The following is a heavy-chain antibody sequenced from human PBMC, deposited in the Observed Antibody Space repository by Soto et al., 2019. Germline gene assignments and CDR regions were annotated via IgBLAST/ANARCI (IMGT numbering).Heavy chain of an antibody. CDR1: GFTFSDHY. V-gene: IGHV3-72*01. CDR2: SRNRVNSHTT. J-gene: IGHJ6*01. Sequence: EVQLVESGGGLVQPGGSLRLSCAASGFTFSDHYMDWVRQAPGKGLEWVARSRNRVNSHTTEYAPSVKGRFTISSDESKSSLYLQMHSLKIEDTAVYYCTRGLLGGAPSYTFHGMDVWGQGTTVTVSS. CDR3: TRGLLGGAPSYTFHGMDV. D-gene: IGHD1-26*01.